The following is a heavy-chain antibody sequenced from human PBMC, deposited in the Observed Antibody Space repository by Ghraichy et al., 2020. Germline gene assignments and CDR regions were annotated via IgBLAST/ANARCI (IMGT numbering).Heavy chain of an antibody. CDR2: ISHDGSNK. Sequence: GGSLRLSCAVSGFTFNSYDMHWVRQAPGKGLEWVAVISHDGSNKNYADSVKGRFTISRDNFKNTLYLQMNSLRTEDTAVYYCAKEGFEPWGQGTLVTVSS. CDR3: AKEGFEP. J-gene: IGHJ5*02. V-gene: IGHV3-30*18. CDR1: GFTFNSYD.